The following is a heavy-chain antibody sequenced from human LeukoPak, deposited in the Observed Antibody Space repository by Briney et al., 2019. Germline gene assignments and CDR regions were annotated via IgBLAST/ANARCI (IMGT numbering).Heavy chain of an antibody. CDR2: IYYSGST. J-gene: IGHJ3*02. V-gene: IGHV4-39*01. D-gene: IGHD6-19*01. CDR1: GGSISSSSYY. CDR3: ARPDASSGSLFDI. Sequence: SETLSLTCTVSGGSISSSSYYWGWIRQPPGRGLEWIGSIYYSGSTYYNPSLESRVTISVDTSKNQFSLKLSSVTAADTAVYYCARPDASSGSLFDIWGQGTMVTVSS.